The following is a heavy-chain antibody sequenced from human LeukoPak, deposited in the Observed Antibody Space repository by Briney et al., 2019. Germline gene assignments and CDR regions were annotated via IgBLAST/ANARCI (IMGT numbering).Heavy chain of an antibody. CDR1: GFTFKSYG. V-gene: IGHV3-13*01. CDR2: INTAGDT. Sequence: GGSLRLSCAASGFTFKSYGMHWVRQAAGEGPEWVSAINTAGDTYYQGSVKGRFTISRENAKNSLYLQMNSLRAGDTAVYYCASGGRGSSWFGNWGQGTLVTVSS. CDR3: ASGGRGSSWFGN. J-gene: IGHJ4*02. D-gene: IGHD6-13*01.